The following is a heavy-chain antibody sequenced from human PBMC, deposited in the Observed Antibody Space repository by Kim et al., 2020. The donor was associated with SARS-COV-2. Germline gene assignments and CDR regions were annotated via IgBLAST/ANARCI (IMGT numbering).Heavy chain of an antibody. Sequence: GGSLRLSCAASGFTFSRHGMHWVRQAPGKGLEWVAVISYDGSNKYHADSVKGRLTISRDNSKNTLYLQVNSLRAEDTAVHYCAKDLRDYSTRIDYWGQGTLVTVFS. D-gene: IGHD4-4*01. CDR1: GFTFSRHG. CDR2: ISYDGSNK. CDR3: AKDLRDYSTRIDY. V-gene: IGHV3-30*18. J-gene: IGHJ4*02.